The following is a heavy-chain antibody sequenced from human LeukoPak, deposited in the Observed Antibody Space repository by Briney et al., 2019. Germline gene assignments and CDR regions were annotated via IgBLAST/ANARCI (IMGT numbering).Heavy chain of an antibody. CDR2: VNESGGRT. D-gene: IGHD1-26*01. V-gene: IGHV3-23*01. Sequence: PGGSLRLSCAASGFTFSSYAMGWVRQAPGKGLEWVSTVNESGGRTYYADSVKGRFTMSRDNSKNTLYLQMNSLRVEHTAIYYCAKEGRPNSGGGFFDYWGQGTRVTVSS. CDR1: GFTFSSYA. J-gene: IGHJ4*02. CDR3: AKEGRPNSGGGFFDY.